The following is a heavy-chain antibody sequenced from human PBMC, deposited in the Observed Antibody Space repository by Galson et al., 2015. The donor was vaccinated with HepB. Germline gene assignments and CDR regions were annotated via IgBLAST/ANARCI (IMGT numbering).Heavy chain of an antibody. CDR2: TYYRSKWYN. V-gene: IGHV6-1*01. CDR3: ARGIRDSSAWLYIWFDS. Sequence: CAISGDSVSSSSSAWSWIRQSPSRGLEWLGRTYYRSKWYNDYAVSVKSRITINPDTSKNQFSLQMDSVTPEDTAIYYCARGIRDSSAWLYIWFDSWGQGTLVTVSS. D-gene: IGHD6-25*01. J-gene: IGHJ5*01. CDR1: GDSVSSSSSA.